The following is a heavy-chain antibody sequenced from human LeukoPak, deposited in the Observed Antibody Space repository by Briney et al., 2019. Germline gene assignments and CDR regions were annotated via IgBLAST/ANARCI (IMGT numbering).Heavy chain of an antibody. CDR1: GFTFRSHA. Sequence: GGSLRLSCVGSGFTFRSHAMSWVRQAPEKGLEFVSGIYENGGTTYYADSVKGRFSISRDNSKNTLYLQMDSLRGEDTAVHYCAKDFRIGYSAHFDYWGQGALVTVSS. CDR2: IYENGGTT. J-gene: IGHJ4*02. D-gene: IGHD2-21*01. CDR3: AKDFRIGYSAHFDY. V-gene: IGHV3-23*01.